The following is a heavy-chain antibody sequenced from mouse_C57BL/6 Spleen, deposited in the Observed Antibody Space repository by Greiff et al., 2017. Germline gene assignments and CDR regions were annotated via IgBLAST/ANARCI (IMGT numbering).Heavy chain of an antibody. J-gene: IGHJ1*03. CDR1: GFTFSSYA. Sequence: EVHLVESGEGLVKPGGSLKLSCAASGFTFSSYAMSWVRQTPEKRLEWVAYISSGGDYIYYADTVKGRFTISRDNARNTLYLQMSSLKSEDTAMYYCTREIYYYGSSSGYFDVWGTGTTVTVSS. V-gene: IGHV5-9-1*02. CDR2: ISSGGDYI. CDR3: TREIYYYGSSSGYFDV. D-gene: IGHD1-1*01.